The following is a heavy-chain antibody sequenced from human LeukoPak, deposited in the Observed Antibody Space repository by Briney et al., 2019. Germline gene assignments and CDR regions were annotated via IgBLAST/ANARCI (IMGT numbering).Heavy chain of an antibody. CDR3: ARDWAHGSFDY. D-gene: IGHD3-10*01. Sequence: ASVKVSCKASGYTFSGYSMHWVRQAPGQGPEWMGMINPSSGSATYAQKFQGSVTMTRATSTTTLYMELSSLRSEDTAVYSCARDWAHGSFDYWGQGTPVIVSS. CDR2: INPSSGSA. V-gene: IGHV1-46*01. CDR1: GYTFSGYS. J-gene: IGHJ4*02.